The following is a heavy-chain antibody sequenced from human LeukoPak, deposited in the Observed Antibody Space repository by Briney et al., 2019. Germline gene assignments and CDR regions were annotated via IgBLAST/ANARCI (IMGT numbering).Heavy chain of an antibody. D-gene: IGHD2/OR15-2a*01. CDR2: IYHSGST. V-gene: IGHV4-38-2*02. CDR3: ARSFRQLPFDY. J-gene: IGHJ4*02. Sequence: PSETLSLTCTVSGYSISSGYYWGWIRQPPGKGLEWIGSIYHSGSTYYNPSLKSRVTISVDTSKNQFSLKLSSVTSADTAVYYCARSFRQLPFDYWGQGTLVTVSS. CDR1: GYSISSGYY.